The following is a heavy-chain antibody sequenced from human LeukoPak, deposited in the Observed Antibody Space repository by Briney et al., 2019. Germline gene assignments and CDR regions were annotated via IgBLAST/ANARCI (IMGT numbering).Heavy chain of an antibody. V-gene: IGHV3-23*01. Sequence: PGGSLRLSCAASGFTFSSYAMSWVRQAPGKGLEWVSGISASGDSTKYADSVKGRFSISRDNSKNTLYLQMNSLRAEDTAVYYCASTLSLSYWGQGTLVTVSS. J-gene: IGHJ4*02. CDR2: ISASGDST. CDR1: GFTFSSYA. D-gene: IGHD2/OR15-2a*01. CDR3: ASTLSLSY.